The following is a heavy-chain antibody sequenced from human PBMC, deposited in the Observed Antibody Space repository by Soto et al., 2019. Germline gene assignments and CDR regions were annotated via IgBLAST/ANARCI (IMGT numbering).Heavy chain of an antibody. Sequence: QVQLVESGGGVVQPGRSLRLSCAASGFTFSSYGMHWVRQAPGKGLEWVAVISYDGSNKYYADSVKGRFTISRDNSKNTLYLQMNILRAEDTAVYYCAKDLQLALDYWGQGTLVTVSS. CDR3: AKDLQLALDY. J-gene: IGHJ4*02. CDR2: ISYDGSNK. CDR1: GFTFSSYG. V-gene: IGHV3-30*18. D-gene: IGHD5-12*01.